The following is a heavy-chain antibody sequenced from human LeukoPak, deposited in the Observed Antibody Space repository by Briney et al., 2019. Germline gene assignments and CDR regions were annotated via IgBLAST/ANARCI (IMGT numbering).Heavy chain of an antibody. V-gene: IGHV1-18*01. CDR3: ARDDALTGGNWFDP. Sequence: GASVRVSCKASGYTFTSYGISWVRQAPGQGLEWMEWISAYNGNTNYAQRLQGRVTMTTDTSTSTAYMELRSLRSDDTAVYYCARDDALTGGNWFDPWGQGTLVTVSS. CDR2: ISAYNGNT. CDR1: GYTFTSYG. D-gene: IGHD3-9*01. J-gene: IGHJ5*02.